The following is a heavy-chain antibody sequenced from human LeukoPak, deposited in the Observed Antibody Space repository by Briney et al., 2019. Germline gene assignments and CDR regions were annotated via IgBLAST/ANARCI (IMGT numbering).Heavy chain of an antibody. J-gene: IGHJ3*02. V-gene: IGHV3-74*01. CDR1: GFTLRNYW. CDR3: AREGQQLGYDALDI. Sequence: PGGSLRLSCAASGFTLRNYWMHWVRQPPGKGLVWVSHINGDGSNTGYADSVKGRFTISRDNAKNTLYLQINSLRAEDTAVYYCAREGQQLGYDALDIWGQGTMVTVSS. CDR2: INGDGSNT. D-gene: IGHD6-13*01.